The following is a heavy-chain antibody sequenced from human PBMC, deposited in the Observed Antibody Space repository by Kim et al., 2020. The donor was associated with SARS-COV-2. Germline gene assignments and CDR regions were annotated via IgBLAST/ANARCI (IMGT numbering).Heavy chain of an antibody. D-gene: IGHD6-19*01. CDR3: ARVLTSGWSYFDY. CDR2: ISSSSSYI. Sequence: GGSLRLSCAASGFTFSSYSMNWVRQAPGKGLEWISSISSSSSYIYYADSVKGRCTISRDNARASLYLQMNSLRAEDTAVYYCARVLTSGWSYFDYWGQGTLVTVSS. V-gene: IGHV3-21*04. CDR1: GFTFSSYS. J-gene: IGHJ4*02.